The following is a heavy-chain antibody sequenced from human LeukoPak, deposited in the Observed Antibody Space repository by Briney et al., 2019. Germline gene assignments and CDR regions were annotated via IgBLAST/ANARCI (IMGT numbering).Heavy chain of an antibody. D-gene: IGHD3-10*01. CDR2: IYHSGST. Sequence: SETLSLTCTVSGYSISSGYYWGWIRQPPGKGLEWIGSIYHSGSTYYNPSLKSRVTISVDTSKNQFSLKLSSVTAADTAVYYCARVLLWFGELLSYFDYWGQGTLVTVSS. CDR3: ARVLLWFGELLSYFDY. CDR1: GYSISSGYY. V-gene: IGHV4-38-2*02. J-gene: IGHJ4*02.